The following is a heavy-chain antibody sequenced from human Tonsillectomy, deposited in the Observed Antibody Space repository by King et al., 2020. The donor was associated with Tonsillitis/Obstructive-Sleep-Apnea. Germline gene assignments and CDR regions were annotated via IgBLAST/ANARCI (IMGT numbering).Heavy chain of an antibody. CDR3: ARPYSNNWLFDY. V-gene: IGHV3-33*01. CDR2: IWYDGSNK. CDR1: GFTFSSYG. D-gene: IGHD6-13*01. J-gene: IGHJ4*02. Sequence: VQLVESGGGVVQPGRSLRLSCAASGFTFSSYGMHWVRQAPGKGLEWVAVIWYDGSNKYYADSVKGRFTIPRDNSKNTLYLQMNSLRAEDTAVYYCARPYSNNWLFDYWGQGTLVTVSS.